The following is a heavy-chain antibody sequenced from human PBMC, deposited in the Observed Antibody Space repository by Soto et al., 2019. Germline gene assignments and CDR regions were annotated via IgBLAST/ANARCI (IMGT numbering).Heavy chain of an antibody. V-gene: IGHV3-30*18. CDR2: ISYDGSNK. Sequence: GGSLRLSCAASGFTFSSYGMHWVRQAPGKGLEWVAVISYDGSNKYYADSVKGRFTISRDNFKNTLYLQMNSLRAEDTAVYYCAKDKITMPVGAFDYWGQGTLVTVSS. CDR3: AKDKITMPVGAFDY. J-gene: IGHJ4*02. D-gene: IGHD3-10*01. CDR1: GFTFSSYG.